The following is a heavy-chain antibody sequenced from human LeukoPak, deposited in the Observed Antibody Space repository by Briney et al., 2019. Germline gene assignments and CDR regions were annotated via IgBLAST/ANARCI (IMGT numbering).Heavy chain of an antibody. CDR2: ISWNSGSI. D-gene: IGHD2-15*01. J-gene: IGHJ4*02. CDR1: GFSFDAYA. CDR3: AKAEIVVVVAAGFYY. Sequence: GGSLRLSCAASGFSFDAYAMHWVRHAPGKGLEWVSGISWNSGSIGYADSVKGRFTISRDNAKNSLYPQMNSLRAEDTALYYCAKAEIVVVVAAGFYYWGQGTLVTVSS. V-gene: IGHV3-9*01.